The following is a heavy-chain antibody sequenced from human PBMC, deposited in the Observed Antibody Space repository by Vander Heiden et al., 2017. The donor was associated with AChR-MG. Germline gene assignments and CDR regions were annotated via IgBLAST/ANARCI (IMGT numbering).Heavy chain of an antibody. D-gene: IGHD2-21*02. CDR1: GFTFSSYA. CDR2: ISGSGGST. J-gene: IGHJ6*02. Sequence: EVQLLESGGGLVQPGGSLRLSCAASGFTFSSYAMSWVRQAPGKGLEWVSAISGSGGSTDYADSVKGRFTISRDNSKNTVYVEMNSLRAEDTAVYYCAKLVSAMLYYYYGMDVWGQGTTVTVSS. CDR3: AKLVSAMLYYYYGMDV. V-gene: IGHV3-23*01.